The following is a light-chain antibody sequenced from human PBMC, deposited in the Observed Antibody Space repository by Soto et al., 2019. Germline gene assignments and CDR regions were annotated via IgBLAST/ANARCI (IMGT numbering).Light chain of an antibody. Sequence: QSVLTQPPSVSAAPGQKVTISCSGSSSNIETNPVSWYRHLPGTVPKLLIHNDDKRPSGIPDRFSGSKSGTSATLGITGLQTGDEADYYCGTWDASLSAGVFGGGTKLIVL. CDR2: NDD. J-gene: IGLJ2*01. CDR3: GTWDASLSAGV. V-gene: IGLV1-51*01. CDR1: SSNIETNP.